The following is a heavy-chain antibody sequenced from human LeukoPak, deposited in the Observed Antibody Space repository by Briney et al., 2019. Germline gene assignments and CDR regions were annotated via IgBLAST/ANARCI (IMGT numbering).Heavy chain of an antibody. CDR2: ISYDGSNK. J-gene: IGHJ4*02. D-gene: IGHD2-2*01. V-gene: IGHV3-30-3*01. CDR1: GFTFSSYA. Sequence: GGSLRLSCAASGFTFSSYAMSWVRQAPGKGLEWVAVISYDGSNKYYADSVKGRFTISRDNSKNTLYLQMNSLRAEDTAVYYCARTIVPAALLLPSAFDYWGQGTLVTVSS. CDR3: ARTIVPAALLLPSAFDY.